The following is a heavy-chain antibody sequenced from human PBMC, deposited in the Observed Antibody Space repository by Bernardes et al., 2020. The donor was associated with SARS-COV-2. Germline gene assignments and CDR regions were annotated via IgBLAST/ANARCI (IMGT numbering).Heavy chain of an antibody. D-gene: IGHD3-10*01. V-gene: IGHV4-4*07. CDR1: GGSFGSHY. Sequence: TVSLTCTVSGGSFGSHYWSWIRQPAGKGLEWIGRIHSSGTTKYNPSLKSRVTLSLDPSKNQFSLRMTSVTAADTAVYYCSRDRWFGDFDYWGQGTL. J-gene: IGHJ4*02. CDR2: IHSSGTT. CDR3: SRDRWFGDFDY.